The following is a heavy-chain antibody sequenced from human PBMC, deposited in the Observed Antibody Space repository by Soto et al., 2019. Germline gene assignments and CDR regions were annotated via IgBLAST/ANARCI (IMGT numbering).Heavy chain of an antibody. CDR1: GFTFSNAW. D-gene: IGHD3-16*02. CDR2: IKSKTDGGTT. J-gene: IGHJ4*01. Sequence: GGSLRLSCAASGFTFSNAWINWVRQAPGKGLEWVGRIKSKTDGGTTDFAAPVKGRFAISRDDSKNMVYLQMNSLKTEDTAVYYCTPDSYIPIFIIRFDYWGHGTLVTVPS. CDR3: TPDSYIPIFIIRFDY. V-gene: IGHV3-15*07.